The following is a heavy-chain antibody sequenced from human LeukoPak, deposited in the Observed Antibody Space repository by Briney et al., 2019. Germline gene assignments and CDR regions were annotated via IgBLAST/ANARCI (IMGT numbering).Heavy chain of an antibody. CDR1: GFTFSSYA. CDR3: AKVRSGDIAAALNY. Sequence: GGSLRLSCAASGFTFSSYAMSWVRQAPGKGLEWVSGISGSGDNTYYADSVKGRFTISRDNSKNTLFLQMNSLRAEDTAVYYCAKVRSGDIAAALNYWGQGTLVPVSS. D-gene: IGHD6-13*01. CDR2: ISGSGDNT. J-gene: IGHJ4*02. V-gene: IGHV3-23*01.